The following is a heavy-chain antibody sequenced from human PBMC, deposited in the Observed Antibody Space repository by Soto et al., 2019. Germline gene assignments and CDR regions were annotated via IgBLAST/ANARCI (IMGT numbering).Heavy chain of an antibody. CDR3: AREVGYGDFSAALLD. CDR2: IITLFGTS. V-gene: IGHV1-69*01. CDR1: GGTFSSHS. Sequence: VQLMQSGAEVKKPGSSVKVSCKASGGTFSSHSINWVRQAPGQGLEWMGGIITLFGTSNYAKNFQGRVTITADQSTSTAYMELNSLTSDDTAVYYCAREVGYGDFSAALLDWGKGTLVTVSS. D-gene: IGHD2-21*02. J-gene: IGHJ4*02.